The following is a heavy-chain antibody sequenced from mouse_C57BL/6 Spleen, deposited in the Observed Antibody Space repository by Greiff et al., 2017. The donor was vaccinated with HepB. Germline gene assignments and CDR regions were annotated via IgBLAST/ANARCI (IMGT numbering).Heavy chain of an antibody. CDR2: ISSGSSTI. Sequence: EVQLQQSGGGLVKPGGSLKLSCAASGFTFSDYGMHWVRQAPEKGLEGVAYISSGSSTIYYADTVKGRFTISRDNAKNTLFLQMTSLRSEDTAMYYWARPDYAMDYWGQGTSVTVSS. CDR3: ARPDYAMDY. V-gene: IGHV5-17*01. CDR1: GFTFSDYG. J-gene: IGHJ4*01.